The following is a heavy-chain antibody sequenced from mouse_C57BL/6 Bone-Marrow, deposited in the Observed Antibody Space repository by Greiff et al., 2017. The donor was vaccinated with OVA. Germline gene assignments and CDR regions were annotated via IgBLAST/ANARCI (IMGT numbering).Heavy chain of an antibody. CDR1: GYTFTDYE. D-gene: IGHD1-1*01. J-gene: IGHJ4*01. V-gene: IGHV1-15*01. CDR3: TRWEAVVRAMDY. Sequence: QVQLQQSGAELVRPGASVTLSCKASGYTFTDYEMHWVKQTPVHGLEWIGAIDPETGGTAYNQKFKGKAILTADKSSSTAYMELRSLTSEDSAVYYCTRWEAVVRAMDYWGQGTSVTVSS. CDR2: IDPETGGT.